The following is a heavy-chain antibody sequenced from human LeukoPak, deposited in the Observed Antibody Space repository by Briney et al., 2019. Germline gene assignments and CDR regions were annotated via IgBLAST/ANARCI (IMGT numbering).Heavy chain of an antibody. V-gene: IGHV1-69*05. D-gene: IGHD3-10*01. CDR1: EGTFSTYA. J-gene: IGHJ4*02. Sequence: SVKVSCKASEGTFSTYAISWVRQAPGQGLEWMGGIIPILGTANYAQKFQGRVTITTDESTSTAYMELSSLRSEDTAVYYCARALGTYYYGSGSYGYWGQGTLVTVSS. CDR3: ARALGTYYYGSGSYGY. CDR2: IIPILGTA.